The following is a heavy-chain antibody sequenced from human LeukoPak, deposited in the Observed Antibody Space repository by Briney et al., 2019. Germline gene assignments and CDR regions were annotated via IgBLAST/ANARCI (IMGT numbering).Heavy chain of an antibody. D-gene: IGHD3-10*01. CDR3: ARDGQNGSPYATDV. CDR2: IWYDGSNE. Sequence: GGSLRLSCAASRFTFSSYWMHWVRQAPGKGLEWVAGIWYDGSNEDYADSVKGRFTISRDNSKNTLYLQMNSLRVEDTAVYYCARDGQNGSPYATDVWGQGTTVTVSS. J-gene: IGHJ6*02. CDR1: RFTFSSYW. V-gene: IGHV3-33*08.